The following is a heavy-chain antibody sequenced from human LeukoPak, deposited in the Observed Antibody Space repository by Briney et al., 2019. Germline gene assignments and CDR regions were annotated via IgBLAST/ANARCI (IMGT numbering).Heavy chain of an antibody. D-gene: IGHD3-10*01. CDR2: ISNDGGGT. Sequence: GGSLRLSCAASGFIFNNYGLVWVRQAPGKGLEWVSAISNDGGGTTYADSVKGRFTISRDNSKNTLYLQMSSLRAEDTAVYFCASFHYYGSGAYYLSYWGQGTLVTVSS. CDR1: GFIFNNYG. J-gene: IGHJ4*02. V-gene: IGHV3-23*01. CDR3: ASFHYYGSGAYYLSY.